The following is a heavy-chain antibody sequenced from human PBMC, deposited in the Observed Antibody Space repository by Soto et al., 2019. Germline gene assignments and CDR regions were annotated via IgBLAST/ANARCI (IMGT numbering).Heavy chain of an antibody. CDR3: ASARSGYSSLYY. V-gene: IGHV4-59*01. Sequence: QVQLQESGPGLVKPSETLSLTCTVSGGSISSSYWSWIRQPPGKGLEWIGYISYSGSTNYNPSLKSRVTISVDTSKNQFSLKLNSVTAADTAMSYCASARSGYSSLYYWGQGTLVTVSS. CDR2: ISYSGST. J-gene: IGHJ4*02. CDR1: GGSISSSY. D-gene: IGHD3-22*01.